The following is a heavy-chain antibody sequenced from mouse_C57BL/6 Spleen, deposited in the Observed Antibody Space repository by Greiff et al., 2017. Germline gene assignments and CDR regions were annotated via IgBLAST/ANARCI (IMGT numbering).Heavy chain of an antibody. D-gene: IGHD2-3*01. Sequence: VQLKESGPELVKPGASVKISCKASGYSFTSYYIHWVKQRPGQGLEWIGWIYPGSGNTKYNEKFKGKATLTADTSSSTAYMQLSSLTSEDSAVYYCARGYDGYPYYFDYWGQGTTLTVSS. J-gene: IGHJ2*01. CDR1: GYSFTSYY. CDR2: IYPGSGNT. V-gene: IGHV1-66*01. CDR3: ARGYDGYPYYFDY.